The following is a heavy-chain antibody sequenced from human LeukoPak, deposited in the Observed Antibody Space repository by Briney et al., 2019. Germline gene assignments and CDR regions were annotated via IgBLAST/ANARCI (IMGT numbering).Heavy chain of an antibody. CDR2: VYHSGTA. CDR3: ARVGPPTYYFDY. V-gene: IGHV4-38-2*02. CDR1: GYSISSSYY. J-gene: IGHJ4*02. Sequence: KPSETLSLTCTVSGYSISSSYYWGWIRQPPGKGLEWIGSVYHSGTAYYNPSLKSPVTISVDTSKNQFSLKLSSVTAADTAVYYCARVGPPTYYFDYWGQGTLVTVSS.